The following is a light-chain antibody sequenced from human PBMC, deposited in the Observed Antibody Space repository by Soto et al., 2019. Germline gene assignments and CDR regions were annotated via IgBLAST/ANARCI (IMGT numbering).Light chain of an antibody. CDR3: QSYDSSWV. CDR1: SSNIGAGYD. Sequence: QSVLTQPPSVSGAPGQRVTISCTGSSSNIGAGYDVHWYQQLPGTAPKLLIYGNSNRPSGVPDRFSGSKSGTSAPLAITGLQAEDEADYYCQSYDSSWVFGGGTKVTVL. CDR2: GNS. J-gene: IGLJ3*02. V-gene: IGLV1-40*01.